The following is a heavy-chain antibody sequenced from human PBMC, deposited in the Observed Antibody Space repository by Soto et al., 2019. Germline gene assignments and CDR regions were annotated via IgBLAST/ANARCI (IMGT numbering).Heavy chain of an antibody. D-gene: IGHD6-6*01. CDR2: ISGSGGTT. Sequence: GGSLRLSCGASGFTFSTYAMSWVRQAPGKGLEWVSAISGSGGTTYYADSVKGRFTISRDNSKSTLYLQMDSLRAEDTAVYYCAKDLRSARVYYFDYWGQGTLVTVSS. V-gene: IGHV3-23*01. CDR1: GFTFSTYA. CDR3: AKDLRSARVYYFDY. J-gene: IGHJ4*02.